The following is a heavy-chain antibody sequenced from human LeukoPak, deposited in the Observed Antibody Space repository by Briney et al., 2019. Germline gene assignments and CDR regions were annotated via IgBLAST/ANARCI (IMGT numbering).Heavy chain of an antibody. CDR1: GYTFTSYY. J-gene: IGHJ4*02. D-gene: IGHD3-22*01. CDR3: ARPYYYDSSGYAYYFDY. V-gene: IGHV1-46*01. Sequence: ASVEVSCKASGYTFTSYYMHWVRQAPGQGLEWMGIINPSGGSTSYAQKFQGRVTMTRDTSTSTVYMELSSLRSEDTAVYYCARPYYYDSSGYAYYFDYWGQGTLVTVSS. CDR2: INPSGGST.